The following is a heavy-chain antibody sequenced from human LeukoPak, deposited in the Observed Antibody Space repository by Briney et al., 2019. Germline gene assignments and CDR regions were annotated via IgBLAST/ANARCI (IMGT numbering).Heavy chain of an antibody. J-gene: IGHJ4*02. CDR3: ARGFYDSSGQLD. D-gene: IGHD3-22*01. V-gene: IGHV4-30-2*01. CDR1: GGSISSGGYY. CDR2: IYHSGST. Sequence: SQTLSLTCTVSGGSISSGGYYWSWIRQPPGKGLEWIGYIYHSGSTYYNPSLKSRVTISVYRSKNQFSLKLSSVTAADTAVYYCARGFYDSSGQLDWGQGTLVTVSS.